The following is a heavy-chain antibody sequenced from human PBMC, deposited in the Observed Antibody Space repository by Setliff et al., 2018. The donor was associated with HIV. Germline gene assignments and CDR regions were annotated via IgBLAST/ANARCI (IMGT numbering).Heavy chain of an antibody. Sequence: ASVKVSCKASGGTFSSYAISWVRQAPGQGLEWMGWVSAYNGNTNYAQKFQGRVTFTADRSTSTAYMELSSLRSEDTAVYYCARVNSDAFDVWGQGTKVTVSS. CDR2: VSAYNGNT. CDR3: ARVNSDAFDV. CDR1: GGTFSSYA. J-gene: IGHJ3*01. V-gene: IGHV1-18*01.